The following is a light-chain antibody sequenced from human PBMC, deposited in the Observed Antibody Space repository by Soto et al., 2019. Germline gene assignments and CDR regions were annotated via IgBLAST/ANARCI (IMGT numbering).Light chain of an antibody. J-gene: IGLJ2*01. CDR2: EVS. CDR1: SSDVGGYNY. V-gene: IGLV2-8*01. Sequence: QSVLTQPPSASGSPGQSVTISCTGTSSDVGGYNYVSWYQQHPGKAPKLMIYEVSKRPSGVPDRFSGSKSGNTASLTVSGLQAEDEADYYCSSYAGSNNVVFGGGTKRTGL. CDR3: SSYAGSNNVV.